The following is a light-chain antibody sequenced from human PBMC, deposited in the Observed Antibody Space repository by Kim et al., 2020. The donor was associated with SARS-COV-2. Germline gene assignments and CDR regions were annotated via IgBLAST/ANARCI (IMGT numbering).Light chain of an antibody. CDR2: KDS. Sequence: SYELTQPPSGSVSPGQTARITCSGDALPKQYAYWYQQKPGQAPVLVIYKDSERPSGIPERFSGSSSGTTVTLTISGVQAEDEADYYCQSADSSGTHVVFGGGTQLTVL. V-gene: IGLV3-25*03. CDR1: ALPKQY. CDR3: QSADSSGTHVV. J-gene: IGLJ2*01.